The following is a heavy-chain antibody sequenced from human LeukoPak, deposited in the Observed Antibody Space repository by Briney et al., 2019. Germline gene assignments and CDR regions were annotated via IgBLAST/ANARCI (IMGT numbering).Heavy chain of an antibody. J-gene: IGHJ4*02. CDR1: GFTFSSYW. D-gene: IGHD1-26*01. V-gene: IGHV3-74*01. CDR3: ARDFLSGSCDY. CDR2: INSDGSST. Sequence: GGSLRLSCAASGFTFSSYWLHWVRQAPGKGLVWVSRINSDGSSTSYADSVKGRFTISRDNAKNTLYLQMNSLRAEDTAVYYCARDFLSGSCDYWGQGTLVTVSS.